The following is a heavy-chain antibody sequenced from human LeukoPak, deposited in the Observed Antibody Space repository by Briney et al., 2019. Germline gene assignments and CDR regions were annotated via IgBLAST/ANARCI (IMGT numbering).Heavy chain of an antibody. Sequence: GGPLRLSCAASGFTFSRYAMHWVRQAPGKGLEWVAVTSPDGNDKYYADSVKGRFTISRDNSKNTVFLQMNSLSTEDTAVYSCFTGSAYYYDSWGQGTLVTVSS. CDR1: GFTFSRYA. CDR2: TSPDGNDK. CDR3: FTGSAYYYDS. J-gene: IGHJ5*01. D-gene: IGHD3-22*01. V-gene: IGHV3-30*01.